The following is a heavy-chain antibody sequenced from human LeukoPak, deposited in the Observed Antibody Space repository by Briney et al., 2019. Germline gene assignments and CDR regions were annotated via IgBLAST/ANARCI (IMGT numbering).Heavy chain of an antibody. J-gene: IGHJ3*02. D-gene: IGHD3-22*01. CDR2: FDPEDGET. CDR3: ATALVVMGAFDI. CDR1: GYTLTELS. V-gene: IGHV1-24*01. Sequence: ASVKVSCKVSGYTLTELSMHWVRQAPGKGLEWMGGFDPEDGETIYAQKFQGRVTMTEDTSTDTAYMELSSLRSEGTAVYYCATALVVMGAFDIWGQGTMVTVSS.